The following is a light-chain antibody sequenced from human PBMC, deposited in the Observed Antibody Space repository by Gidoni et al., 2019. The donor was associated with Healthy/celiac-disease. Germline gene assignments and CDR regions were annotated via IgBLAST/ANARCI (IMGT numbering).Light chain of an antibody. Sequence: DVVMTQSLLSLPVTLGQPASISCRSSQSLVYSDGNTYLNWFQQRPGQSPRRLIYKVSNRDSGVPDRVSGSGSGTDFTLKSSRVEAEDVGVYYCMQGTHWPYTFGQXTKLEIK. V-gene: IGKV2-30*01. CDR1: QSLVYSDGNTY. CDR3: MQGTHWPYT. CDR2: KVS. J-gene: IGKJ2*01.